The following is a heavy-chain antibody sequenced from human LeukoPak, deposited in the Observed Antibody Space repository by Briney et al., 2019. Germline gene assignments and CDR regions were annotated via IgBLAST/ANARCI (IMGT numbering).Heavy chain of an antibody. Sequence: PGGSLRLSCAAFGLTFDDYAMHWVRQAPGKGLEWVSGISWNSGSIGYADSVKGRFTISRDNAKNSLYLQMSSLRAEDMALYYCAKDIRRLGDRGAFDIWGQGTMVTVSS. D-gene: IGHD4-23*01. CDR3: AKDIRRLGDRGAFDI. CDR1: GLTFDDYA. CDR2: ISWNSGSI. J-gene: IGHJ3*02. V-gene: IGHV3-9*03.